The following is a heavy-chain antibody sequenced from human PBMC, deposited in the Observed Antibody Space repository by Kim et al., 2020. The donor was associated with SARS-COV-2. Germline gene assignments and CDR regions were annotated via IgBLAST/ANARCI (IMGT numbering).Heavy chain of an antibody. Sequence: SETLSLTCAVYGGSFSGYYWSWIRQPPGKGLEWIGEINHSGSTNYNPSLKSRVTISVDTSKNQFSLKLSSVTAADTAVYYCARGLLRFLEWDRGTDAFDIWGQGTMVTVSS. V-gene: IGHV4-34*01. J-gene: IGHJ3*02. CDR3: ARGLLRFLEWDRGTDAFDI. CDR1: GGSFSGYY. D-gene: IGHD3-3*01. CDR2: INHSGST.